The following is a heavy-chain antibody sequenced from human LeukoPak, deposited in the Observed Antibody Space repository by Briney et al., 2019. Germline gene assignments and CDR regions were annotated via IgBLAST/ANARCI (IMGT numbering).Heavy chain of an antibody. J-gene: IGHJ3*02. Sequence: PGGSLRLSCAASGFTIRSNYMSWVRQAPGKGLEWASVIYSGGNTYYADSVKGRFTFSKDNSKNTLYLQMTNLRVEDTAVYYCARGVGQDAFDIWGQGTMVTVSS. D-gene: IGHD1-26*01. CDR1: GFTIRSNY. CDR3: ARGVGQDAFDI. CDR2: IYSGGNT. V-gene: IGHV3-53*01.